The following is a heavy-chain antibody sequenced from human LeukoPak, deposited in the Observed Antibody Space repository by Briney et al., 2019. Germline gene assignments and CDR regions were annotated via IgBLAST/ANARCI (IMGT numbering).Heavy chain of an antibody. CDR1: GGSISSGGYY. V-gene: IGHV4-31*03. CDR3: ATYYYDSSGYTLAGGSHFFDY. J-gene: IGHJ4*02. CDR2: IYYSGST. D-gene: IGHD3-22*01. Sequence: SETLSLTCTVSGGSISSGGYYWSWIRQHPGKGLEWIGYIYYSGSTYYNPSLKSRVTISVDTSKNQFSLKLSSVTAADTAVYYCATYYYDSSGYTLAGGSHFFDYWGQGTLVTVSS.